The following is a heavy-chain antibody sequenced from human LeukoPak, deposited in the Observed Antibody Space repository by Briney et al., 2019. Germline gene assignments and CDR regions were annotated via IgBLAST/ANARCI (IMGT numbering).Heavy chain of an antibody. V-gene: IGHV3-9*01. J-gene: IGHJ4*02. CDR3: AKGTHHHRWIQLQN. D-gene: IGHD5-18*01. CDR2: ISWNSGSI. Sequence: GRSLRLSCAASGFTFDDYAMHGVRQAPGKGLEWVSGISWNSGSIGYADSVKGRFTISRDNAKNSLYLQMNSLRAEDTALYYCAKGTHHHRWIQLQNWGQGTLVTVSP. CDR1: GFTFDDYA.